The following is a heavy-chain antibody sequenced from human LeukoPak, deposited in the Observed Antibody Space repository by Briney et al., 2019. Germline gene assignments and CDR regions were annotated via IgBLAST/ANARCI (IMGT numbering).Heavy chain of an antibody. CDR3: ARNLLNYGSGSYLEDY. V-gene: IGHV1-18*04. D-gene: IGHD3-10*01. J-gene: IGHJ4*02. CDR2: ISAYNGNT. CDR1: GYTFTSYG. Sequence: ASVKVSSKASGYTFTSYGISWVRQAPGQGLEWMGWISAYNGNTNYAQKLQGRVTMTTDTSTSTAYMELRSLRSDDTAVYYCARNLLNYGSGSYLEDYWGQGTLVTVSS.